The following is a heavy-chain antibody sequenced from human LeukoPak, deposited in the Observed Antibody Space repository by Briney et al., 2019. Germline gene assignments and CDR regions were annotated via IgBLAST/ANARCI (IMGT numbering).Heavy chain of an antibody. V-gene: IGHV3-7*01. J-gene: IGHJ4*02. CDR3: ARDRGSSGWYEFDY. CDR2: IKQDGSEK. CDR1: GFTSSSYW. Sequence: GGSLRLSCAASGFTSSSYWMSWVRQAPGKGLEWVANIKQDGSEKYYVDSVKGRFTVSRDNAKNSLYLQMNSLRAEDTAVYYCARDRGSSGWYEFDYWGQGTLVTVSS. D-gene: IGHD6-19*01.